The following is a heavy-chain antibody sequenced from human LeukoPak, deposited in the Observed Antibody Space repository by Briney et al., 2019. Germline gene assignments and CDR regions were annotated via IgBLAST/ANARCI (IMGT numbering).Heavy chain of an antibody. J-gene: IGHJ6*03. V-gene: IGHV4-4*07. CDR2: IYTSGST. CDR1: GGPISSYY. D-gene: IGHD5-12*01. Sequence: SETLSLTCTVPGGPISSYYWSWIRQPAGKGLEWIGRIYTSGSTNSNPSLKSRVTMSVDTSKNQFSLKLSSVTAADTGVYYCARSGYDRYYYMDVWGKGTTVTVSS. CDR3: ARSGYDRYYYMDV.